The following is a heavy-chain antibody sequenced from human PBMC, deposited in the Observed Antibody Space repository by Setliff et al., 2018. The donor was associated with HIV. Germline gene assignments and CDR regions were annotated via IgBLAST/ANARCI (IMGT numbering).Heavy chain of an antibody. CDR3: AGVGRGYSYGQLDY. J-gene: IGHJ4*02. CDR2: ISSSGSTI. Sequence: GGSLRLSCAASGFTFSSYEMNWARQAPGKGLEWVSYISSSGSTIYYADSVKGRFTISRDNAKNSLYLQMNSLRAEDTAVYYCAGVGRGYSYGQLDYWGQGTLVTVSS. V-gene: IGHV3-48*03. D-gene: IGHD5-18*01. CDR1: GFTFSSYE.